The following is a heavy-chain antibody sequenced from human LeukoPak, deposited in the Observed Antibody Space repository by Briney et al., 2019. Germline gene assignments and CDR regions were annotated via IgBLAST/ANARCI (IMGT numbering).Heavy chain of an antibody. J-gene: IGHJ4*02. CDR2: ISGSGGST. CDR1: GFTFSSYA. Sequence: GGSLRLSCAASGFTFSSYAMSWVRQAPGKGLEWVSAISGSGGSTYYADSVKGRFTTSRDNSKNTLYLQMNSLRAEDTAVYYCAKGRIQLWYTFDYWGQGTLVTVSS. D-gene: IGHD5-18*01. V-gene: IGHV3-23*01. CDR3: AKGRIQLWYTFDY.